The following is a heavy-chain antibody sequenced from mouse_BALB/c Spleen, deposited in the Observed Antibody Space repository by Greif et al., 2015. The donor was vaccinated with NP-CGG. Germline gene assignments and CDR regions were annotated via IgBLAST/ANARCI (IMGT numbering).Heavy chain of an antibody. CDR1: GFNIKDTY. CDR3: APIYYGNYGYAMDY. V-gene: IGHV14-3*02. CDR2: IDPANGNT. Sequence: VQLQQSGAELVKPGASVKLSCTASGFNIKDTYMHWVKQRPEQGLEWIGRIDPANGNTKYDPKFQGKATITADTSSNTAYLQLSSLTSEDTAVYYCAPIYYGNYGYAMDYWGQGTSVTVSS. J-gene: IGHJ4*01. D-gene: IGHD2-1*01.